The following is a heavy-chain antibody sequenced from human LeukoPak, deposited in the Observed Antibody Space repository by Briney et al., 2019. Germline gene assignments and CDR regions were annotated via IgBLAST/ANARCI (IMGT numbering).Heavy chain of an antibody. V-gene: IGHV3-23*01. CDR1: GFTFSSYA. J-gene: IGHJ6*02. CDR2: ISGSGGST. D-gene: IGHD2-15*01. CDR3: ARVQCSGGSCYSYYYGMDV. Sequence: PGGSLRLSCAASGFTFSSYAMSWVRQAPGKGLEWVSAISGSGGSTYYADSVKGRFTISRDNSKNTLYLQMNSLRAEDTAVYYCARVQCSGGSCYSYYYGMDVWGQGTTVTVSS.